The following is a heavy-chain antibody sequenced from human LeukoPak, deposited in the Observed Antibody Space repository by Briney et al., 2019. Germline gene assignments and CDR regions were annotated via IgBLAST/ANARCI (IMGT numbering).Heavy chain of an antibody. V-gene: IGHV3-23*01. CDR3: ARITMGATSANFYYYFLDA. Sequence: GGSLRLSCAASRFTFSSYAMSWVRQAPGKGLEWVSAISGSGGSTYYADSVKGRFTISRDNSKNTLYLQMNSLRAEGMAVYYCARITMGATSANFYYYFLDAWGKGTTVTVSS. CDR2: ISGSGGST. J-gene: IGHJ6*03. CDR1: RFTFSSYA. D-gene: IGHD3-3*01.